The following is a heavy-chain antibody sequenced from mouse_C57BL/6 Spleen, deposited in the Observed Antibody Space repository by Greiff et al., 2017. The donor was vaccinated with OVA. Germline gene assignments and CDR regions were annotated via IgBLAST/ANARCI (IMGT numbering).Heavy chain of an antibody. D-gene: IGHD4-1*01. Sequence: QVQLQQPGAELVMPGASVKLSCKASGYTFTSYWMHWVKQRPGQGLEWIGEIDPSDSYTNYNQKFKGKSTLTVDKSSSTAYMQLSSLTPEDSAVYYCARPGRNYYFDYWGQGTTLTVSS. J-gene: IGHJ2*01. V-gene: IGHV1-69*01. CDR3: ARPGRNYYFDY. CDR1: GYTFTSYW. CDR2: IDPSDSYT.